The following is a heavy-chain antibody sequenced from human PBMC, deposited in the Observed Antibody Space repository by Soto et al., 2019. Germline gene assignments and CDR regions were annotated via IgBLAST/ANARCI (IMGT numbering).Heavy chain of an antibody. CDR1: GGSISSGDYY. V-gene: IGHV4-30-4*01. CDR3: ARVPDYGDRHFDY. J-gene: IGHJ4*02. Sequence: QVQLQESGPGLVKPSQTLSLTCTVSGGSISSGDYYWSWIRQPPGKGLEWIGYIDYSGSTYYNPSLKSRITISIDTSKNQFSLKLSSVTAADTAVYYCARVPDYGDRHFDYWGQGTLVTVSS. CDR2: IDYSGST. D-gene: IGHD4-17*01.